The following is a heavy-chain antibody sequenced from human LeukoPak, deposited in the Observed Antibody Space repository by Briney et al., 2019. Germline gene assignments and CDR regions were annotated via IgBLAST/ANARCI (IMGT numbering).Heavy chain of an antibody. D-gene: IGHD6-13*01. CDR1: GGPIRSYY. J-gene: IGHJ6*02. CDR2: IHYSEST. CDR3: ARVSAAGMEFHYGMDV. Sequence: SETLSLTCTVSGGPIRSYYWRWMRQPPGKGLEWIGNIHYSESTNFNPSLKSRVAIAVDTSKNQFSLSMRSVTAADTAVYYCARVSAAGMEFHYGMDVWGQGTTVFVSS. V-gene: IGHV4-59*01.